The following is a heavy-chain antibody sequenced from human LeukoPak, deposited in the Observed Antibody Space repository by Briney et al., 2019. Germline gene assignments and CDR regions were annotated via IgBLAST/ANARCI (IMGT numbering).Heavy chain of an antibody. Sequence: SETLSLTCTVSGGSISSYYWSWIRQPAGKGLEWIGRIQTSGSTNYNPSLKSRVTMSVDTSRNQFSLKLNSVTAADTAVYYCAKSNGYGLIDIWGQGTMVTVSS. CDR2: IQTSGST. D-gene: IGHD3-10*01. J-gene: IGHJ3*02. CDR3: AKSNGYGLIDI. CDR1: GGSISSYY. V-gene: IGHV4-4*07.